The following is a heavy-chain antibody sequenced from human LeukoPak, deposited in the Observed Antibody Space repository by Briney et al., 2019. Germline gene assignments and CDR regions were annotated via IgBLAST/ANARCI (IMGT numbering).Heavy chain of an antibody. Sequence: PSETLSLTCTVSGGSISSSSYYWGWIRQPPGKGLEWIGSIYYSGSTYYNPSLKSRVTISVDTSKNQFSLKLSSVTAADTAVYYCASEAIVATKNDYWGQGTLVTVPS. CDR3: ASEAIVATKNDY. V-gene: IGHV4-39*07. D-gene: IGHD5-12*01. CDR1: GGSISSSSYY. CDR2: IYYSGST. J-gene: IGHJ4*02.